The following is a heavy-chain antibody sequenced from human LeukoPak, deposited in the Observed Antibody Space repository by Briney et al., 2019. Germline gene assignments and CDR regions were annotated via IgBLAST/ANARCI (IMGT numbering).Heavy chain of an antibody. CDR2: ISSSGSTI. CDR3: ARDLPRSSSSHDY. CDR1: GFTFSSYE. Sequence: PGGSLRLSCAASGFTFSSYEMNWVRQAPGKGLEWVSYISSSGSTIYYADSVKGRFTISRDNAKNSLYLQMNSLRAEDTAVYYCARDLPRSSSSHDYWGQGTLVTVSS. D-gene: IGHD6-6*01. V-gene: IGHV3-48*03. J-gene: IGHJ4*02.